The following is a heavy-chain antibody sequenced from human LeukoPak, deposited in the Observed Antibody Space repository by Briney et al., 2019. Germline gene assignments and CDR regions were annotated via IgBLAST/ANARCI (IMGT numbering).Heavy chain of an antibody. Sequence: ASVKVSCKASGYIFTGYYMHWVRQAPGQGLEWMGWINPNSGGTNYAQKFQGRVTMTRDTSITTAYMELSRLRSDDTAVYYCAPLGYCSGGTCYTGDWGQGTLVTVSS. CDR3: APLGYCSGGTCYTGD. J-gene: IGHJ4*02. CDR2: INPNSGGT. V-gene: IGHV1-2*02. CDR1: GYIFTGYY. D-gene: IGHD2-15*01.